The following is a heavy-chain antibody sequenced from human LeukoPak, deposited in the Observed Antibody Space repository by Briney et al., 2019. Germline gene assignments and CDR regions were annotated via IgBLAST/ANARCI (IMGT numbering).Heavy chain of an antibody. CDR1: GSSISSYY. J-gene: IGHJ4*02. V-gene: IGHV4-59*01. Sequence: SETLSLTCTVSGSSISSYYWSWIRQPPGKGLEWIGYIYYSGSTNYNPSLKSRVTISVDTSKNQFSLKLSSVTAADTAVYYCARGRSYSSSWYATPAFDYWGQGTLVTVSS. CDR2: IYYSGST. CDR3: ARGRSYSSSWYATPAFDY. D-gene: IGHD6-13*01.